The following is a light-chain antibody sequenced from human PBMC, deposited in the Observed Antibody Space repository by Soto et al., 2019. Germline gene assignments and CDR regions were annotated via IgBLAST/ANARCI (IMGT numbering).Light chain of an antibody. CDR2: DVN. V-gene: IGLV2-14*01. CDR1: SSDIGGYDY. J-gene: IGLJ2*01. Sequence: QSALTQPASVSGSPGQSITLSCTGTSSDIGGYDYVSWYQRHPGKAPKLIIYDVNNRPSGVSNRFSGSKSGNTASLTISGLQAEDEADYYCTSYASGSSHVVFGGGTKETVL. CDR3: TSYASGSSHVV.